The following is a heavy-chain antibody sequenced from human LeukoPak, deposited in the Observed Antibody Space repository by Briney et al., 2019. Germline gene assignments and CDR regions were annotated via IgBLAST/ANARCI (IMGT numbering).Heavy chain of an antibody. CDR1: GGSFSGYY. CDR3: ARSRRYYGGNSVGYYYYYMDV. J-gene: IGHJ6*03. D-gene: IGHD4-23*01. V-gene: IGHV4-34*01. CDR2: INHSGST. Sequence: SETLSLTCAVYGGSFSGYYWRWIRQPPGKGLEWIGEINHSGSTNYNPSLKSRVTISVDTSKNQFSLKLSSVTAADTAVYYCARSRRYYGGNSVGYYYYYMDVWGKGTTVTVSS.